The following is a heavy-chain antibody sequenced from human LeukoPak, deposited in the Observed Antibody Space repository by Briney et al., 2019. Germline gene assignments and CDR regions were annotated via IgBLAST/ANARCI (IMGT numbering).Heavy chain of an antibody. V-gene: IGHV3-7*01. Sequence: GGSLRLSCAASGFTFSYYWMTWVRQAPGKGLEWVASIKEDGSEKYYVNSVKGRFTISRDNAKNSLYLQMHSLGAEDTAVYYCVRLSTVIAGGYWGQGTLITVSS. D-gene: IGHD2-21*01. CDR2: IKEDGSEK. CDR3: VRLSTVIAGGY. CDR1: GFTFSYYW. J-gene: IGHJ4*02.